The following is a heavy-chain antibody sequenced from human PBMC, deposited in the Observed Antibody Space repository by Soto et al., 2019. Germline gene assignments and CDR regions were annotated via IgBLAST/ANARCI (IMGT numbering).Heavy chain of an antibody. Sequence: SETLSLTCTVYGGSISSGDYYWSWMRQPPGKRLEWIGYIYHSGSTYYNPSLKCRVTISVDTSKNQFSLKLSSVTAADTAVYYCARVAITRRWFDPWGQGTLVTVSS. CDR3: ARVAITRRWFDP. CDR2: IYHSGST. CDR1: GGSISSGDYY. J-gene: IGHJ5*02. V-gene: IGHV4-30-4*01. D-gene: IGHD5-12*01.